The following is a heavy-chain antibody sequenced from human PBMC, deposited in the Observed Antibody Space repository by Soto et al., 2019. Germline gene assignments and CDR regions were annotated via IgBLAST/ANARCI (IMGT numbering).Heavy chain of an antibody. V-gene: IGHV3-53*01. CDR2: IYSGGNT. CDR3: ARDSVAGGYYYYYGMDG. Sequence: EVQLVESGGGLIQPGGSLRLSCAASGFTVSGNYMSWVRQAPGKGLEWVSIIYSGGNTYYADFVKGRFTISRDNSKNTLFLEMNSLRAEDTAVYYCARDSVAGGYYYYYGMDGWGQGTTVTVSS. CDR1: GFTVSGNY. D-gene: IGHD3-16*01. J-gene: IGHJ6*02.